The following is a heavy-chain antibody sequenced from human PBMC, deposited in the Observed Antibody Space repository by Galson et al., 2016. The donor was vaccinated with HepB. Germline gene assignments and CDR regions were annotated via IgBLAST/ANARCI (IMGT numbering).Heavy chain of an antibody. CDR1: RFTLSYFY. CDR2: INSDGSSK. J-gene: IGHJ4*02. V-gene: IGHV3-74*01. Sequence: SLRLSCAASRFTLSYFYMHWVRQAPGKGLVRVSRINSDGSSKTCADSVKGRFTISRDNAKNTLYLQMNSLRTEDTAVYYCARDPSRSIFDYGGDYWGQGTLVTVSS. D-gene: IGHD4/OR15-4a*01. CDR3: ARDPSRSIFDYGGDY.